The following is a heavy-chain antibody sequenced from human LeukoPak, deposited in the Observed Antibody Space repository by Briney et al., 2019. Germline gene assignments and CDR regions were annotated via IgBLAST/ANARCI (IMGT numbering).Heavy chain of an antibody. Sequence: ASVKVSCKVSGYTLTELSMHWVRQAPGKGLEWMGGFDPEDGETIYAQKFQGRVTMTEDTSTDTAYMELSSLRSEDTAVYYCATVVTFGGVIVSTYFDFWGQGTLVTVSS. CDR3: ATVVTFGGVIVSTYFDF. V-gene: IGHV1-24*01. CDR2: FDPEDGET. J-gene: IGHJ4*02. D-gene: IGHD3-16*02. CDR1: GYTLTELS.